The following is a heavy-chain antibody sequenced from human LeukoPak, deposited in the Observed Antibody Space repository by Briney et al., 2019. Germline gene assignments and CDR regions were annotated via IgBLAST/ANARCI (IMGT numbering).Heavy chain of an antibody. CDR2: IYYSGST. V-gene: IGHV4-59*08. J-gene: IGHJ4*02. CDR1: GGSISSYY. D-gene: IGHD3-22*01. Sequence: PSETLSLTCTVSGGSISSYYWSWIRQPPGKGLEWIGYIYYSGSTNYNPSLKSRVTISVDTSKNQFSLKLSSVTAADTAVYSCARQTVGYYYDSSGYYDYWGQGTLVTVSS. CDR3: ARQTVGYYYDSSGYYDY.